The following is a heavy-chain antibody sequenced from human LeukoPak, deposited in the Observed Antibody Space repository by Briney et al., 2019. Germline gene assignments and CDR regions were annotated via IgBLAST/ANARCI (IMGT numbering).Heavy chain of an antibody. D-gene: IGHD3-3*01. CDR2: LSSSGSAF. CDR1: GFTFRSYE. Sequence: PGGSLTLSCEDSGFTFRSYEMNWVRQAPGKGLEWIAYLSSSGSAFSYEDSVKGRFTIARDNAKNSVYLEMNSLRADDTAVYYCARSARLMKGVVEVTALDDWGQGTLVTVSS. CDR3: ARSARLMKGVVEVTALDD. V-gene: IGHV3-48*03. J-gene: IGHJ4*02.